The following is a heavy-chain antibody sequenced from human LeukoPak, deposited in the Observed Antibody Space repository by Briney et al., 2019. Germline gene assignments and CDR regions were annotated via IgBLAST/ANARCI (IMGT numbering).Heavy chain of an antibody. D-gene: IGHD3-10*01. V-gene: IGHV3-21*01. CDR2: ISSSSSYT. J-gene: IGHJ3*02. Sequence: PGGSLRLSCAASGFTFNTYSMNWVRQAPGKGLEWVSSISSSSSYTKSADSVKGRFTISRDNAKNTLYLQMNSLRDEDTAVYYCASFGSGSNLDAFDIWGQGTMVTVST. CDR1: GFTFNTYS. CDR3: ASFGSGSNLDAFDI.